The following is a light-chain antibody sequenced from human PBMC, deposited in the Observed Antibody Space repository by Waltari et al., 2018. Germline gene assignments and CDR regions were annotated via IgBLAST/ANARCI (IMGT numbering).Light chain of an antibody. V-gene: IGKV1-39*01. CDR3: QQCYSTPCT. Sequence: DIQMTQSPSSLSASVGDRVTITCRASQRISSWLTWYQQKPGKAPKLLISNASSLESGVPSRFSGSGSGTEFTLTISSLQPDDFATYHCQQCYSTPCTFGPGTKVDIK. CDR1: QRISSW. J-gene: IGKJ3*01. CDR2: NAS.